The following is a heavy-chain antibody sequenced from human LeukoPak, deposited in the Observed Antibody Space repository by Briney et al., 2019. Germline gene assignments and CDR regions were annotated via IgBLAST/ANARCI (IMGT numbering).Heavy chain of an antibody. CDR1: GGSISSSSYY. CDR2: IYYSGST. J-gene: IGHJ4*02. V-gene: IGHV4-39*01. CDR3: ARQTGSGLFILP. Sequence: SETLSLTCTVSGGSISSSSYYWGWIRQPPGKGLEWIGSIYYSGSTYYNPSVKSQVSISIDTSKNQFSLRLTSVTAADTAVYYCARQTGSGLFILPGGQGTLVTVSS. D-gene: IGHD3/OR15-3a*01.